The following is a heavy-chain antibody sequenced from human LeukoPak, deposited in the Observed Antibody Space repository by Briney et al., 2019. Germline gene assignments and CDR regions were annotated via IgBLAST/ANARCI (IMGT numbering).Heavy chain of an antibody. CDR3: ARDWRGKSYCSSTSCFLVFGY. J-gene: IGHJ4*02. CDR2: IWYDGSNK. V-gene: IGHV3-33*01. D-gene: IGHD2-2*01. CDR1: GFTYSSYG. Sequence: PGRSLRLSCAASGFTYSSYGMHWVRQAPGKGLEWVAVIWYDGSNKYYADSVKGRFTISRDNSKNTLYLQMNSLRAEDTAVYYCARDWRGKSYCSSTSCFLVFGYWGQGTLVTVSS.